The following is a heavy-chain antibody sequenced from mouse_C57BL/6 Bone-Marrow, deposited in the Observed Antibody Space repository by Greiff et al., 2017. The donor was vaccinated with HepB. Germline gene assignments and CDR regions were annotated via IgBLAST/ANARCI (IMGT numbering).Heavy chain of an antibody. Sequence: VHLVESGAELVKPGASVKLSCKASGYTFTSYWMHWVKQRPGQGLEWIGMIHPNSGSTNYNEKFKSKATLTVDKSSSTAYMQLSSLTSEDSAVYYCARGYGNSDYWGQGTTLTVSS. CDR1: GYTFTSYW. CDR3: ARGYGNSDY. D-gene: IGHD2-1*01. V-gene: IGHV1-64*01. CDR2: IHPNSGST. J-gene: IGHJ2*01.